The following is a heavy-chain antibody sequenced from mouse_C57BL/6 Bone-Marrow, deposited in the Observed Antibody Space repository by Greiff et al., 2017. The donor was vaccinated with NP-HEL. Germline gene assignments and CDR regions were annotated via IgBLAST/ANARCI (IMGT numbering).Heavy chain of an antibody. V-gene: IGHV1-69*01. Sequence: QVQLQQPGAELVMPGASVKLSCKASGYTFTSYWMPWVKPRPGQGLEWIGEIDPSDSYTNYHQKFKGKSTLTVDKSSSPAYMQLSSLTSEDSAVYYCARDRLTGTRWYFDVWGTGTTVTVSS. CDR1: GYTFTSYW. CDR2: IDPSDSYT. D-gene: IGHD4-1*01. J-gene: IGHJ1*03. CDR3: ARDRLTGTRWYFDV.